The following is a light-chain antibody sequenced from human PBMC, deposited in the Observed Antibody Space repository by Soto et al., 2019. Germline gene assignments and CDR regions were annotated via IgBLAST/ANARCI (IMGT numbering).Light chain of an antibody. Sequence: QAALTQPASVSGSPGQSITISCTGTGSDVGGYNFVSWYQQHPGKAPKLIIYEVSHRPSGVSNRFSGSKSGNTASLTISGLQAEDEADYYCNSYTSSSARVFGGGTKLTVL. V-gene: IGLV2-14*01. CDR3: NSYTSSSARV. CDR1: GSDVGGYNF. CDR2: EVS. J-gene: IGLJ3*02.